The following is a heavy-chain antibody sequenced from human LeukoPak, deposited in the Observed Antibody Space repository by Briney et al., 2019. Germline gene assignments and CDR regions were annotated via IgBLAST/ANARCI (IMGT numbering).Heavy chain of an antibody. CDR1: GGSFSGYY. D-gene: IGHD5-24*01. V-gene: IGHV4-34*01. CDR3: ARGKVATIDY. J-gene: IGHJ4*02. Sequence: SETLSLTCAVYGGSFSGYYWSWIRQPPGKGLGWIGEINHSGSTNYNPSLKSRVTISVDTSKNQFSLKLSSVTAADTAVYYCARGKVATIDYWGQGTLVTVSS. CDR2: INHSGST.